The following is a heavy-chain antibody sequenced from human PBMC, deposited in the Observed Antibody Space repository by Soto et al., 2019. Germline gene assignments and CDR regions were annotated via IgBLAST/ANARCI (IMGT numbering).Heavy chain of an antibody. CDR1: GFTVSSNY. J-gene: IGHJ4*02. CDR2: IYSGGDT. D-gene: IGHD1-26*01. CDR3: AKSRSSSARYFHY. Sequence: EVQLVESGGGLVQPGGSLRLSCAASGFTVSSNYMSWVRQAPGKGLEWVSVIYSGGDTYYADSVTGSFTISRDTSKNTVFLQMTSLSAEDPALYFCAKSRSSSARYFHYCGQGALVAVSS. V-gene: IGHV3-66*01.